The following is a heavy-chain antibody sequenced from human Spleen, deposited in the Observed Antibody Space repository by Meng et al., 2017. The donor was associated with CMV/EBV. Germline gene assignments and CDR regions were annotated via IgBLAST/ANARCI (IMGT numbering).Heavy chain of an antibody. CDR3: ATSGRYYYYYGMDV. Sequence: SVKVSCKASGGTFSSYTISWVRQAPGQGLEWMGRIIPILGTANYAQKFQGRVTITTDESTSTAYMELSSLRSEDTAVYYCATSGRYYYYYGMDVWGQGTTVTVSS. D-gene: IGHD6-25*01. CDR1: GGTFSSYT. CDR2: IIPILGTA. V-gene: IGHV1-69*16. J-gene: IGHJ6*02.